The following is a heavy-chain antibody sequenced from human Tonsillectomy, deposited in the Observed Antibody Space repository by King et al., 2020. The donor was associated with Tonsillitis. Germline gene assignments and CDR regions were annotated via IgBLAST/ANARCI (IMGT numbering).Heavy chain of an antibody. CDR1: GGSITSGSYY. Sequence: VQLQESGPGLVKPSQTLSLTCSVSGGSITSGSYYWPWIRQPAGKGLEWIGRIYTSGSTTYNPSLESRVTMSVDTSKNQFSLKLSSVTAADTAVYYCARGGDILTGGSLFDPWGQGTLVTVSS. J-gene: IGHJ5*02. CDR3: ARGGDILTGGSLFDP. CDR2: IYTSGST. D-gene: IGHD3-9*01. V-gene: IGHV4-61*02.